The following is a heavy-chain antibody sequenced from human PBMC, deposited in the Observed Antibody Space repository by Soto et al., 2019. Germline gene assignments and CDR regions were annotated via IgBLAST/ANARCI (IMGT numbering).Heavy chain of an antibody. Sequence: SETLSLTCTVSGGSISSSSYYWGWIRQPPGKGLEWIGSIYYSGSTYYNPSLKSRVTISVDTSKNQFSLKLSSVTAADTAVYYCERRPQWEDWFDPWGQGTLVTVSS. CDR1: GGSISSSSYY. V-gene: IGHV4-39*01. J-gene: IGHJ5*02. CDR2: IYYSGST. D-gene: IGHD1-26*01. CDR3: ERRPQWEDWFDP.